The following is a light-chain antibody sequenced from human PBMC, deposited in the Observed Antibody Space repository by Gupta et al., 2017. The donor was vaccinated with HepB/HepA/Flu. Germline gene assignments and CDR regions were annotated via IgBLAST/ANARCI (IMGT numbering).Light chain of an antibody. CDR1: QSISTN. CDR2: GSF. J-gene: IGKJ4*01. CDR3: QQYNNWPLT. Sequence: EIVMTQSPATLSVSPGERATLSCRASQSISTNLAWYQQKPGQAPRLLIYGSFTRATGIPARFSGSGSGTEFTLTISSLQSEDFAVYFCQQYNNWPLTFGGWTKVEIK. V-gene: IGKV3-15*01.